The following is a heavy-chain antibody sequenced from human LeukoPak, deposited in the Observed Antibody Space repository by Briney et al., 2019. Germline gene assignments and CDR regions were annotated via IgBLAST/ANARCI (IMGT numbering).Heavy chain of an antibody. V-gene: IGHV3-11*05. J-gene: IGHJ3*02. CDR1: GFTFSDYY. CDR2: ISSSSSYT. D-gene: IGHD6-13*01. Sequence: GGSLRLSCAASGFTFSDYYMSWIRQAPGEGREWVSYISSSSSYTNYADSVKGRFTISRDNAKNSLYLQMNSLRAEDTAVYYCARGKSSSWLGTFDIWGQGTMVTVSS. CDR3: ARGKSSSWLGTFDI.